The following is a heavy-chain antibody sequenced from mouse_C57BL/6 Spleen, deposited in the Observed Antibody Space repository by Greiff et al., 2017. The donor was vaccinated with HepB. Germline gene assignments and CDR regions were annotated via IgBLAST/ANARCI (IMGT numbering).Heavy chain of an antibody. CDR2: ILPGSGST. CDR1: GYTFTGYW. D-gene: IGHD1-1*01. Sequence: QVQLQQSGAELMKPGASVKLSCKATGYTFTGYWIEWVKQRPGHGLEWIGEILPGSGSTNYNEKFKGKATFTAYTSSNTAYMQLSSLTTEDSAIYYCARGDYYGSRYAGYYFDYWGQGTTLTVSS. J-gene: IGHJ2*01. CDR3: ARGDYYGSRYAGYYFDY. V-gene: IGHV1-9*01.